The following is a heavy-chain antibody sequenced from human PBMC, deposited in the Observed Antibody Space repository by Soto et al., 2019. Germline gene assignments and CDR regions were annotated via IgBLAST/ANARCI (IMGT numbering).Heavy chain of an antibody. J-gene: IGHJ4*02. V-gene: IGHV4-59*01. D-gene: IGHD3-22*01. CDR1: GGSISSYY. CDR2: IYYSGST. CDR3: ARGTDSSGYYYSMTRPAFDY. Sequence: PSETLSLTCTVSGGSISSYYWSWIRQPPGKGLEWIGYIYYSGSTNYNPSLKSRVTISVDTSKNQFSLKLSSVTAADTAVYYCARGTDSSGYYYSMTRPAFDYWGQGTLVTVSS.